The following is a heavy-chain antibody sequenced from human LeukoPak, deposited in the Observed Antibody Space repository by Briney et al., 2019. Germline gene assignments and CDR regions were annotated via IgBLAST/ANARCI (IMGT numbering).Heavy chain of an antibody. Sequence: KTGGSLRLSCAASGFTFSSYSMNWVRQAPGKGLEWVSSISSSSSYIYYADSVKGRFTISRDNAKNSLYLQMNSLRAEDTAVYYCARDSITGTTWAKYYMDVWGKGTTVTVSS. V-gene: IGHV3-21*01. CDR2: ISSSSSYI. J-gene: IGHJ6*03. CDR3: ARDSITGTTWAKYYMDV. D-gene: IGHD1-20*01. CDR1: GFTFSSYS.